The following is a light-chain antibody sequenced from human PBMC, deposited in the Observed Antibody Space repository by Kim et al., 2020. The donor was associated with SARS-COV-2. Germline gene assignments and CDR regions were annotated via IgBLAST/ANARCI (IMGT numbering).Light chain of an antibody. V-gene: IGKV3-15*01. CDR1: HDVGTD. CDR3: QQYKYWPPIT. J-gene: IGKJ4*01. CDR2: YAS. Sequence: SLGERASLSCRASHDVGTDLAWYQQRPGQGPRLLSYYASTRATDIPARFSGSGSGTDFTLTISSLQSEDFAVYYCQQYKYWPPITFGGGTKVDIK.